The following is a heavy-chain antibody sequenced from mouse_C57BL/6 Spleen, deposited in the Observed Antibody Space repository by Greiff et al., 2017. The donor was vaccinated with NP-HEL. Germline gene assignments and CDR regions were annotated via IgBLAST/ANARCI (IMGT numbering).Heavy chain of an antibody. CDR1: GYTFTSYW. V-gene: IGHV1-69*01. J-gene: IGHJ1*03. CDR3: ASPRYGSRSHWYFDV. Sequence: VQLQQPGAELVMPGASVKLSCKASGYTFTSYWMHWVKQRPGQGLEWIGEIDPSDSYTNYNQKFKGKSTLTVDKSSSTAYMQLSSLTSEDSAVYYCASPRYGSRSHWYFDVWGTGTTVTVSS. D-gene: IGHD1-1*01. CDR2: IDPSDSYT.